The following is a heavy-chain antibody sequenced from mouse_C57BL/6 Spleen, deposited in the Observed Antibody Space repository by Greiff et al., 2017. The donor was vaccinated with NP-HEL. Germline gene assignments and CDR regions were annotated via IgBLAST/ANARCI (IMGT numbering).Heavy chain of an antibody. CDR2: IYPRSGNT. CDR3: ARGEGTGYFDV. V-gene: IGHV1-81*01. J-gene: IGHJ1*03. CDR1: GYTFTSYG. D-gene: IGHD3-3*01. Sequence: VQRVESGAELARPGASVKLSCKASGYTFTSYGISWVKQRTGQGLEWIGEIYPRSGNTYYNEKFKGKATLTADKSSSTAYMELRSLTSEDSAVYFCARGEGTGYFDVWGTGTTVTVSS.